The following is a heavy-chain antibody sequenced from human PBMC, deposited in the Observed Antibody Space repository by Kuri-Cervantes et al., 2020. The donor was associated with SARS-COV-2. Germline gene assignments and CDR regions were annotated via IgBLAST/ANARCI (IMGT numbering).Heavy chain of an antibody. CDR2: IYHSGST. Sequence: SETLSLTCTVSGYSISSGYYWGWIRQPPGKGLEWIGSIYHSGSTYYNPSLKSRVTISVDTSKNQFSLKLSSVIAADTAVYYCARTYDTVTGDAFDIWGQGTMVTVSS. CDR1: GYSISSGYY. D-gene: IGHD4-11*01. V-gene: IGHV4-38-2*02. J-gene: IGHJ3*02. CDR3: ARTYDTVTGDAFDI.